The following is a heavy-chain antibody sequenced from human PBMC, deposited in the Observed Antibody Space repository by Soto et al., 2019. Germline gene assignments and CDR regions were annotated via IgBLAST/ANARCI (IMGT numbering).Heavy chain of an antibody. J-gene: IGHJ3*02. CDR3: ARQYYDSGRCAFDI. CDR1: GFILNDYY. D-gene: IGHD1-26*01. Sequence: QVQLVESGGGLVKPGGTLLLSCAASGFILNDYYMSWIRQAPGKGLEWVSSISTSGSMKYYAASVKGRFTISRDNAKNSMYLQVNSLRAEDTAVYYCARQYYDSGRCAFDIWGQGTMVTVSS. CDR2: ISTSGSMK. V-gene: IGHV3-11*01.